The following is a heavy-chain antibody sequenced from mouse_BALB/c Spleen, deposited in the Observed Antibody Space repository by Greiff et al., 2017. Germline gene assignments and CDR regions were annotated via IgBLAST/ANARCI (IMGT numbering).Heavy chain of an antibody. CDR1: GYTFTSYW. J-gene: IGHJ4*01. CDR2: IYPGDGDT. CDR3: ARGDYDAMDY. Sequence: QVHVKQSGAELARPGASVKLSCKASGYTFTSYWMQWVKQRPGQGLEWIGAIYPGDGDTRYTQKFKGKATLTADKSSSTAYMQLSSLASEDSAVYYCARGDYDAMDYWGQGTSVTVSS. V-gene: IGHV1-87*01.